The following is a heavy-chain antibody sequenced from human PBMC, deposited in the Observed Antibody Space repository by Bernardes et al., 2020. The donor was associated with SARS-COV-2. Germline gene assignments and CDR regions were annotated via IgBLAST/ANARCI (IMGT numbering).Heavy chain of an antibody. Sequence: ESIYYSGRTYYNQSLKSRVTISVDTSNNQFSLKLNSVTAADTAVYYCARSPPSSRYKIDYWGQGTLVFVS. J-gene: IGHJ4*02. V-gene: IGHV4-39*01. CDR3: ARSPPSSRYKIDY. CDR2: IYYSGRT. D-gene: IGHD1-20*01.